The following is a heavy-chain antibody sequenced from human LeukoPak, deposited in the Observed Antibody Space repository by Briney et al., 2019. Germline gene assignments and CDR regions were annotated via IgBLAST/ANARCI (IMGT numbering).Heavy chain of an antibody. CDR3: ATNYYDSSGYYLEAFDI. V-gene: IGHV3-21*01. J-gene: IGHJ3*02. Sequence: GGSLRLPCAASGFTFSSYSMNWVRQAPGKGLEWVSSISSSSSYIYYADSVKGRFTISRDNAKNSLYLQMNSLRAEDTAVYYCATNYYDSSGYYLEAFDIWGQGTMVTVSS. CDR2: ISSSSSYI. CDR1: GFTFSSYS. D-gene: IGHD3-22*01.